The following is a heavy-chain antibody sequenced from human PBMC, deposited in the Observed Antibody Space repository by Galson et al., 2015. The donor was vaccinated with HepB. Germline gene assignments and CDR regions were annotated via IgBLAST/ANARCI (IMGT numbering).Heavy chain of an antibody. J-gene: IGHJ1*01. D-gene: IGHD3-22*01. Sequence: SLRLSCAASGFTFSGSAMHWVRQASGKGLEWVGRIRSKANSYATAYAASVKGRFTISRDDSKNTAYLQMNSLKTEDTAVYYCTGYYYDSSGYSNAQHWGQGTLVTVSS. V-gene: IGHV3-73*01. CDR2: IRSKANSYAT. CDR1: GFTFSGSA. CDR3: TGYYYDSSGYSNAQH.